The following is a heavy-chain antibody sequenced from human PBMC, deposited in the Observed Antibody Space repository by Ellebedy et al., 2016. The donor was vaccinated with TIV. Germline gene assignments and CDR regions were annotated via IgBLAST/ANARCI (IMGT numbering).Heavy chain of an antibody. CDR1: GGSISTYY. V-gene: IGHV4-59*08. CDR2: IYYSGYT. Sequence: MPSETLSLTCTVSGGSISTYYWSWIRQPPGQGLEWIGYIYYSGYTEYNPSIKSRVNISLDTSKDQFSLRLSSVTAADTAVYYCARGPLRYFDWVYYYHGMDVWGQGTTVTVSS. CDR3: ARGPLRYFDWVYYYHGMDV. J-gene: IGHJ6*02. D-gene: IGHD3-9*01.